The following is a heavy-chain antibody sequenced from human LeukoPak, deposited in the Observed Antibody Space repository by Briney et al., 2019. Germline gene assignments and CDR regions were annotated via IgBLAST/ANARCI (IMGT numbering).Heavy chain of an antibody. Sequence: PGGSLRLSCAASGFTFSSYAMSWVRQAPGKGLEWVSGISGSGGSTYYADSVKGRFTISRDNSKNTVYLQMNCLRAEDTAVYYCAKDLSSAVAGYWGQGTLVTVSS. CDR2: ISGSGGST. J-gene: IGHJ4*02. V-gene: IGHV3-23*01. CDR1: GFTFSSYA. CDR3: AKDLSSAVAGY. D-gene: IGHD6-19*01.